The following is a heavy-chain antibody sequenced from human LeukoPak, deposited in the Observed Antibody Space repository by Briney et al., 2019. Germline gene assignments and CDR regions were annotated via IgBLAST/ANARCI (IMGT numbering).Heavy chain of an antibody. CDR1: GFTFSDYY. CDR3: AKNACGGDCHVAFDI. J-gene: IGHJ3*02. V-gene: IGHV3-11*01. CDR2: ISSSGSTI. Sequence: GGSLRLSCAASGFTFSDYYMSWIRQAPGKGLEWVSYISSSGSTIYYADSVKGRFTISRDNAKNSLYLQMNSLRAEDTALYYCAKNACGGDCHVAFDIWGQGTMVTVSS. D-gene: IGHD2-21*02.